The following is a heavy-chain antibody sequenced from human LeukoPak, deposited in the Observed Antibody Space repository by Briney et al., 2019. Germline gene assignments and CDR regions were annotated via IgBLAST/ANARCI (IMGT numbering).Heavy chain of an antibody. CDR2: ILSKTSGGTT. Sequence: GGSLRLSCAASGFSFSNAWMNWVRQAPGKGLEWVGRILSKTSGGTTDYAAPVKGRFTISRDDSKNTLYLQMNSLKTEDTAVYYCTTDSPFTIFGVVGYYYYGMDVWGQGTTVTVSS. J-gene: IGHJ6*02. CDR1: GFSFSNAW. CDR3: TTDSPFTIFGVVGYYYYGMDV. D-gene: IGHD3-3*01. V-gene: IGHV3-15*07.